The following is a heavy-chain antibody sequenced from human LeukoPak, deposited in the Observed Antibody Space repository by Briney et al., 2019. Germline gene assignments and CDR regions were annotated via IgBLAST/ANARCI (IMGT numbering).Heavy chain of an antibody. D-gene: IGHD1-26*01. CDR1: GYSISSGYY. CDR3: ATLSIGSYGLWDY. V-gene: IGHV4-38-2*01. Sequence: SETLSPTCAVSGYSISSGYYWGWIRQPPGKGLEWIGSIYHSGSTYYNPSLKSRVTISVDTSENQFSLKLSSVTAADTAVYYCATLSIGSYGLWDYWGQGTLVTVSS. J-gene: IGHJ4*02. CDR2: IYHSGST.